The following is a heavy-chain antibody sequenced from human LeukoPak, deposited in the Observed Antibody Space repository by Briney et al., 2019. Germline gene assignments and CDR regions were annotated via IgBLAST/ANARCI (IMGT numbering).Heavy chain of an antibody. D-gene: IGHD1-1*01. CDR2: INRSGST. V-gene: IGHV4-34*01. CDR1: GFTFSRYE. J-gene: IGHJ2*01. CDR3: ARGGTLTEVYNHWYFDL. Sequence: GSLRLSCVASGFTFSRYEMNWIRQPPGKGPQWIGKINRSGSTDYNPSLKSRVTLSFDKSKKQLSVTLSSVTAADTAVYYCARGGTLTEVYNHWYFDLWGRGTLVTVS.